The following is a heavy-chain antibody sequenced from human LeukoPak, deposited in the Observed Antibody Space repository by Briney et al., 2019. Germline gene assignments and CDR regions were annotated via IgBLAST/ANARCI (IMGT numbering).Heavy chain of an antibody. D-gene: IGHD1-26*01. J-gene: IGHJ4*02. V-gene: IGHV4-34*01. CDR3: ARGRWELRFDY. Sequence: SETLSLTCAVYGGSFSGYYWSWIRQPPGKGLEWIGEINHSGSPNYNPSLKSRVTISVDSSKNQFSLRLSSVTAADTAVYYCARGRWELRFDYWGQGTLVAVSS. CDR2: INHSGSP. CDR1: GGSFSGYY.